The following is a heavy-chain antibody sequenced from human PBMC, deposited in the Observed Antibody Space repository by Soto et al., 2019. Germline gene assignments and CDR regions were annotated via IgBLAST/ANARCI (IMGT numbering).Heavy chain of an antibody. D-gene: IGHD3-16*01. Sequence: SETLSLTCAVYGGSFSGYYWSWIRQPPGKGLEWIGEINHSGSTNYNPSLKSRVTISVDTSKNQFSLKLSSVTAADTAVYYCGGEHFYDSYGLVSNEYWGQGTLVTVSS. CDR3: GGEHFYDSYGLVSNEY. CDR2: INHSGST. J-gene: IGHJ1*01. CDR1: GGSFSGYY. V-gene: IGHV4-34*01.